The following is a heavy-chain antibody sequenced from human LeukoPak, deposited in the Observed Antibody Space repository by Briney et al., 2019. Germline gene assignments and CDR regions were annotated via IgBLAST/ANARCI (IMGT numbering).Heavy chain of an antibody. V-gene: IGHV1-2*02. CDR1: GYTFTGYY. CDR3: ARSLIPSYYYDSSGYYYGAFDI. Sequence: GASVRVSCKASGYTFTGYYMHWVRQAPGQGLEWMGWINPNSGGTNYAQKFQGRVTMTRDTSISTAYMELSRLRSDDTAVYYCARSLIPSYYYDSSGYYYGAFDIWGQGTMVTVSS. CDR2: INPNSGGT. J-gene: IGHJ3*02. D-gene: IGHD3-22*01.